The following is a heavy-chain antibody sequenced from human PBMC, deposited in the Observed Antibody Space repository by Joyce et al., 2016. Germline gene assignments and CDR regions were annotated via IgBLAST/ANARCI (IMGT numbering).Heavy chain of an antibody. CDR1: GFSFSDAW. J-gene: IGHJ6*03. D-gene: IGHD4-17*01. Sequence: EVQLVESGGGLVKPGGSLRLSCVGSGFSFSDAWMSWVRQAQGKGLECVGRIKSKTDGETGYNAARVKGRFTISRDDSKNTLYLQMNNLQTEDTAVYYCTTIMTTVTSIYYYYMDVWGKGTTVTVSS. V-gene: IGHV3-15*01. CDR3: TTIMTTVTSIYYYYMDV. CDR2: IKSKTDGETG.